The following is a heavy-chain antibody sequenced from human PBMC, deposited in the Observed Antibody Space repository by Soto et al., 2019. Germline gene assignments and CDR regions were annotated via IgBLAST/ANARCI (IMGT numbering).Heavy chain of an antibody. V-gene: IGHV4-34*01. J-gene: IGHJ6*02. CDR1: GASFSDYW. CDR3: ARVSGSYYYGMDV. D-gene: IGHD1-26*01. Sequence: PSETLSLTCAAYGASFSDYWWIWIRQPPGTGLEWIGEIKHSRSTNYNPSLKSRVTISVDTSKNQFSLKLSSLTAADTAVYYCARVSGSYYYGMDVWGQGTTVT. CDR2: IKHSRST.